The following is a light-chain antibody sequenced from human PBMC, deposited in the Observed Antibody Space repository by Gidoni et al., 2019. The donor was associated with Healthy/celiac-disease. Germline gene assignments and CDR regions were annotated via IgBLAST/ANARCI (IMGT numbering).Light chain of an antibody. CDR3: QQLNSYPQT. J-gene: IGKJ3*01. CDR2: AAS. CDR1: QGISSY. Sequence: DIQLTQSPSFLSASVGDRVTITCWASQGISSYLAWYQQKPGKAPKLLIYAASTLQSGVPSRFSGSGSGTEFTLTISSLQPEDFATYYCQQLNSYPQTFGPXTKVDIK. V-gene: IGKV1-9*01.